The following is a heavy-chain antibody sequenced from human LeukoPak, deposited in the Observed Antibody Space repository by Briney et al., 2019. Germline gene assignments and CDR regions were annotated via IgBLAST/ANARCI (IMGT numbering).Heavy chain of an antibody. CDR1: GFTFSSYS. D-gene: IGHD3-22*01. CDR2: ISSSSSYI. CDR3: ARVPLPGYYYDSSGYYPFDY. V-gene: IGHV3-21*01. J-gene: IGHJ4*02. Sequence: PGGSLRLSCAASGFTFSSYSMNWVRQAPGKGLEWVSSISSSSSYIYYADSVKGRFTISRDNAKNSLYLQMNSLRAEDTAVYYCARVPLPGYYYDSSGYYPFDYWGQGTLVTVSS.